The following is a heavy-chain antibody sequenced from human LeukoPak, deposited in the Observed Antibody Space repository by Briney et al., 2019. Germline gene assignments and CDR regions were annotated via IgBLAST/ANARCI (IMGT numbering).Heavy chain of an antibody. D-gene: IGHD3-10*01. Sequence: KPGGSLRLSCAASGFTFNSYHMNWVRQAPGKGLEWISSITSTSTSMYYTDSVKGRFTIYRDNAESSLYLQMSSLRVEDTAVYYCARASGAAGDFDYWGQGTLVTVSS. CDR2: ITSTSTSM. CDR1: GFTFNSYH. V-gene: IGHV3-21*01. CDR3: ARASGAAGDFDY. J-gene: IGHJ4*02.